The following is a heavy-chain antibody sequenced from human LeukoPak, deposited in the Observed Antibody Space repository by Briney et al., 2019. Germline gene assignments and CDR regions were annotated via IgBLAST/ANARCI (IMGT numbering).Heavy chain of an antibody. V-gene: IGHV3-30-3*01. CDR3: ARVGSGPEFDY. CDR1: GFTFSSYA. Sequence: GGSLRLSCAASGFTFSSYAMHWVRQAPGKGLEWVAVISYDGSNEYYADSVKGRFTISRDNSKNTLYLQMNSLRAEDTAVYYCARVGSGPEFDYWGQGTLVTVSS. J-gene: IGHJ4*02. CDR2: ISYDGSNE. D-gene: IGHD6-19*01.